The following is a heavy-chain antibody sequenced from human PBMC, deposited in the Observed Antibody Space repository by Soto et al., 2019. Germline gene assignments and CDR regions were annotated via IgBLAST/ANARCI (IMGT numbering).Heavy chain of an antibody. D-gene: IGHD2-2*01. J-gene: IGHJ6*03. V-gene: IGHV4-59*08. CDR2: IYYRGST. CDR1: GGSISSYY. CDR3: ARLGSISPYYYYYMDV. Sequence: QVQLQESGPGLVKPSETLSLTCTVSGGSISSYYWSWIRQPPGKGLEWIGYIYYRGSTNYNPSLKSRVTISVDTSKNQFSLKLSSVTAADTAVYYCARLGSISPYYYYYMDVWGKGTTVTVSS.